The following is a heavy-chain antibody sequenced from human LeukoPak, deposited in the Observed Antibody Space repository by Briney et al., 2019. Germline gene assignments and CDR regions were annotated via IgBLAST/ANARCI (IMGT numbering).Heavy chain of an antibody. D-gene: IGHD3-22*01. V-gene: IGHV1-2*06. CDR3: AMYYYDSSGYGAFDS. CDR1: GYTFTCYY. Sequence: ASVKVSCKASGYTFTCYYMHWVRQAPGQGLEWMGRINPNSGGTNYAQKFQGRVTMTRDTSISTAYMELSRLRSDDTAVYYCAMYYYDSSGYGAFDSWGQGTMVTVSS. CDR2: INPNSGGT. J-gene: IGHJ3*02.